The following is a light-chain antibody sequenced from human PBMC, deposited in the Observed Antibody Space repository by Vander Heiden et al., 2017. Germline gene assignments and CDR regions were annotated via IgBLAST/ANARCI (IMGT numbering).Light chain of an antibody. J-gene: IGLJ3*02. CDR1: SSDVGGYIY. V-gene: IGLV2-11*01. CDR3: CSYAGSYAVV. Sequence: QSALTHPRSVSGSPGQSVTISCTGTSSDVGGYIYVSWYQQHPGKAPKLMIEDVSKRPSGVPDRFAGSKSGNTDSMTISGLQAEDEADYDCCSYAGSYAVVVGGGNKLTVL. CDR2: DVS.